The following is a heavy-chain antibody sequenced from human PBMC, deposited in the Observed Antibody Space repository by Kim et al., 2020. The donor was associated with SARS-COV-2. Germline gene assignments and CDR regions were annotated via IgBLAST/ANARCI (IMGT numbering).Heavy chain of an antibody. CDR2: ISGSGTST. J-gene: IGHJ4*02. V-gene: IGHV3-23*01. CDR3: AKVPYSSSWYFVDY. D-gene: IGHD6-13*01. Sequence: GGSLRLSCAASGFTFGNYAMSWVRQAPGKGLEWVSTISGSGTSTYYADSVKGRFTISRDNSKNTLNLQMNSLRAEDTAVYHCAKVPYSSSWYFVDYWGQGTLVTVSS. CDR1: GFTFGNYA.